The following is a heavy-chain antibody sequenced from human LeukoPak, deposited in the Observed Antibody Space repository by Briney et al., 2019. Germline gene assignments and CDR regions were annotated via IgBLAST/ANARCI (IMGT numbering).Heavy chain of an antibody. V-gene: IGHV3-23*01. D-gene: IGHD2-15*01. CDR2: IGGSGGGT. J-gene: IGHJ4*02. Sequence: GGSLRRSCAASGFTFSSYAMGWVRQAPGKELEWVSSIGGSGGGTYYADSVKGRFTISRDNSKNTLYLQMNSLRAEDTAVYYCAKSQSHFVVVVAAITPDYWGQGTLVTVSS. CDR1: GFTFSSYA. CDR3: AKSQSHFVVVVAAITPDY.